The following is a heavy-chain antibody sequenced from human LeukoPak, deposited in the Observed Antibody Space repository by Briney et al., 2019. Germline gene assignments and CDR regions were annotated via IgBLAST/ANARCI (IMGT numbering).Heavy chain of an antibody. J-gene: IGHJ6*03. CDR1: GGSFSGYY. V-gene: IGHV4-34*01. CDR3: ASLYCTNDPPPDYYMDV. Sequence: SETLSLTCAVYGGSFSGYYWSWIRQPPGEGLEWIGEINHSGSTNYNPSLKSRVTISVDTSKNQFSLKLSSVTAADTAVYYCASLYCTNDPPPDYYMDVWGKGTTVTVSS. D-gene: IGHD2-8*01. CDR2: INHSGST.